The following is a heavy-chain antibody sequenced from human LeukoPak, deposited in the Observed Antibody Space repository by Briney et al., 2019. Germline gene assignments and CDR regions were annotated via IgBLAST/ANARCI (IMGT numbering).Heavy chain of an antibody. CDR3: AKALSSGYYNSAFDI. CDR2: ISWNSGSI. V-gene: IGHV3-9*02. CDR1: GFTSDDYA. J-gene: IGHJ3*02. D-gene: IGHD3-22*01. Sequence: GGSLRLSCAASGFTSDDYAMHWVRQAPGKGLEWVSGISWNSGSIGYADSVKGRFTISRDNAKNSLYLQMNSLRAEDTALYYCAKALSSGYYNSAFDIWGQGTMVTVSS.